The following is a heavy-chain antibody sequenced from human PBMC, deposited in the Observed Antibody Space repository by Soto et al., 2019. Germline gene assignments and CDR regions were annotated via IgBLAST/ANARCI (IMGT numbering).Heavy chain of an antibody. Sequence: ASVKVSCKASGYTVTSYYMHWVRQAPGQGLEWMGIINPSGGSANYAQKLQGRVTMTRDTSTSTVYMEVGSLRSDDTAMYYCTTGEAFDIWGQGTMVTVSS. CDR2: INPSGGSA. CDR3: TTGEAFDI. V-gene: IGHV1-46*03. J-gene: IGHJ3*02. CDR1: GYTVTSYY.